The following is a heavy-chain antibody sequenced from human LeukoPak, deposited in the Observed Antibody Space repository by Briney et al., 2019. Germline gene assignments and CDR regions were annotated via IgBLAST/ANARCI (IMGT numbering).Heavy chain of an antibody. CDR1: GFTFSSYE. Sequence: PGGSLRLSCAASGFTFSSYEMNLVRQAPKKVLEWVSYIRSSGSTIYYADSVKDRSTISRDNAKNSLYLQMSSLRAEDTAVYYCARGQYSSGWYEEDDYYCGLDVWGKGTMVTVSS. V-gene: IGHV3-48*03. CDR2: IRSSGSTI. J-gene: IGHJ6*04. D-gene: IGHD6-19*01. CDR3: ARGQYSSGWYEEDDYYCGLDV.